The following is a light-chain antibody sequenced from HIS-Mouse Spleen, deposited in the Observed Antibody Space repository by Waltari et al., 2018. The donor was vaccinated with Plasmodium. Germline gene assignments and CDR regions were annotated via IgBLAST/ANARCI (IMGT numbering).Light chain of an antibody. V-gene: IGLV1-44*01. CDR1: SSNIGSNT. CDR3: AAWDDSLNGPV. Sequence: QSVLTQPPSASGTPGQRVTISCSGSSSNIGSNTVTWYQQLPGTAPKLLIYSNKQRPSGVPDRFSGSKSGISASLAISGLQSEDEADYYCAAWDDSLNGPVFGGGTKLTVL. J-gene: IGLJ3*02. CDR2: SNK.